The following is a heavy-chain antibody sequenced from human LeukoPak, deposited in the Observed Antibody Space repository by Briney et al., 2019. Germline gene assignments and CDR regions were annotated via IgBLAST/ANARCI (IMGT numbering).Heavy chain of an antibody. V-gene: IGHV1-69*13. D-gene: IGHD2-2*02. CDR1: GVTLSSYA. Sequence: SVKLSCKASGVTLSSYAISRVRHPPGPGHEWIGGIITIFGTANYAQNFQGRVTITADESTGTAYMELSSLRSEDTAVYYFARSPCSSSSCHMYYFDYWGKGTLVTVSS. CDR2: IITIFGTA. J-gene: IGHJ4*02. CDR3: ARSPCSSSSCHMYYFDY.